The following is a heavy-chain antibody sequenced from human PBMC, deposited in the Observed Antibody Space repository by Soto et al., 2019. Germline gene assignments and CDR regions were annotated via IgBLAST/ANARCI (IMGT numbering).Heavy chain of an antibody. Sequence: SETLSLTCAVSGGSISSGGYSWSWIRQPPGKGLEWIGYIYHSGSTYYNPSLKSRVTISVDRSKNQFSLKLSSVTAADTAVYYCARDSGKNYDILTGYSEGGFDYWGQGTLVTVS. J-gene: IGHJ4*02. CDR3: ARDSGKNYDILTGYSEGGFDY. V-gene: IGHV4-30-2*01. CDR1: GGSISSGGYS. CDR2: IYHSGST. D-gene: IGHD3-9*01.